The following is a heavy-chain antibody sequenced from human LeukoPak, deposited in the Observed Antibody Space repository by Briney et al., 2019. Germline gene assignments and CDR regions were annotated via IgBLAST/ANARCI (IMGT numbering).Heavy chain of an antibody. J-gene: IGHJ4*02. CDR1: GYTFNIYY. Sequence: ASVKVSYKASGYTFNIYYMHWVRQAPGQGLEGMGWINPNSGGTNYAQKFQGWVTMTRDTSISTAYMELSRLRSDDTAVYYCARGGLLWFGEFGDYWGQGTLVTVSS. CDR3: ARGGLLWFGEFGDY. D-gene: IGHD3-10*01. CDR2: INPNSGGT. V-gene: IGHV1-2*04.